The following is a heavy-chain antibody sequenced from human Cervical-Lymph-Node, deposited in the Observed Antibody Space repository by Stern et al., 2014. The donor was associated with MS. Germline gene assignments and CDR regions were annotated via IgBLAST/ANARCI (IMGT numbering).Heavy chain of an antibody. D-gene: IGHD4-17*01. CDR3: VRLKDSLTRGTYFDS. J-gene: IGHJ4*02. Sequence: EVQLVQSGTEVKKPGESLKISCKGSGYNFSKYWIGWVGQMPGKGLEWMGIIYPDDSDTRYSPSFQGQVTISAEKSISTAFLQWSSLQASDTAMYYCVRLKDSLTRGTYFDSWGQGMLVTVSS. V-gene: IGHV5-51*03. CDR2: IYPDDSDT. CDR1: GYNFSKYW.